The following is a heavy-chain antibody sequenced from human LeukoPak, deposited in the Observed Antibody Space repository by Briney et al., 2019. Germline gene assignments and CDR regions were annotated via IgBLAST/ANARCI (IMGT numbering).Heavy chain of an antibody. CDR1: GFTVSSNC. V-gene: IGHV3-66*01. Sequence: GGSLRLSCAASGFTVSSNCMTWVRQAPGKGLQWVSIIYSDGTTYYADSVKGRFTISRDNSKNTLYLQMNSLRAEDTAVYYCATVTADDWGQGTLVTVSS. J-gene: IGHJ4*02. CDR3: ATVTADD. CDR2: IYSDGTT. D-gene: IGHD4-17*01.